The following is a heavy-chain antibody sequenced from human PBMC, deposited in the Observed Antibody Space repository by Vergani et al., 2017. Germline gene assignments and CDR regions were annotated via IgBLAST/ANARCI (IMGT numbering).Heavy chain of an antibody. Sequence: QVQLVQSGAAVKKPGASAKVSCTASGYIFKNYYMHWLRLAPGQGFQWMGVVNFVTGAATSPQKFEGRITMTRDTSTATFYMDLSSLKYEDTAIYYCARCIMFCTNGICRPYYFDLWGQGTLVTVSS. J-gene: IGHJ4*02. CDR2: VNFVTGAA. CDR3: ARCIMFCTNGICRPYYFDL. D-gene: IGHD2-8*01. V-gene: IGHV1-46*02. CDR1: GYIFKNYY.